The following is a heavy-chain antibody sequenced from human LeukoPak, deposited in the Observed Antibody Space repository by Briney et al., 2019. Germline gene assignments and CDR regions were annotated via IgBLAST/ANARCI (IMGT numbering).Heavy chain of an antibody. CDR3: ARMQRLYSTKQSDDYDYCYMDV. D-gene: IGHD2-2*01. CDR2: IYPGDSDT. V-gene: IGHV5-51*01. CDR1: GYSFTSYW. Sequence: GESLKISCKGSGYSFTSYWIGWVRQMPGKGLEWMGIIYPGDSDTRYSPSFQGQVTISADKSISTAYLQWSSLKASDTAIYYCARMQRLYSTKQSDDYDYCYMDVWAKGTTVSVSS. J-gene: IGHJ6*03.